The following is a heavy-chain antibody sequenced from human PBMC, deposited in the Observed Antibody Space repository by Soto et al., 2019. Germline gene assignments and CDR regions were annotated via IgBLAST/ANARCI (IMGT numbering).Heavy chain of an antibody. CDR3: ARVAGYGSGSSRFDF. J-gene: IGHJ4*02. CDR1: GYAFTTYG. V-gene: IGHV1-18*01. Sequence: QVQLMQSGAELTNPGASVKVSCETSGYAFTTYGLSWVRQAPGQGLEWMGWIVADTGNTIYAQKFRGRVTMYSNTSTNAASMVLRSLTAADSALHYGARVAGYGSGSSRFDFWGQGTLVSVSS. CDR2: IVADTGNT. D-gene: IGHD3-10*01.